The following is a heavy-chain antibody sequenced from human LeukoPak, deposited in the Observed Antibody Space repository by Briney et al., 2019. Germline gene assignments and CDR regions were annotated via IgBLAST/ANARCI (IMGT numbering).Heavy chain of an antibody. CDR1: GGTFSSYA. D-gene: IGHD6-6*01. J-gene: IGHJ4*02. CDR2: IIPIFGTA. Sequence: ASVKVSCKASGGTFSSYAISWVRQAPGQGLEWMGGIIPIFGTANYAQKFQGRVTITTDESTSTAYMELSSLRSADTAVYYCATGSSSLAVGYWGQGTLVTVSS. V-gene: IGHV1-69*05. CDR3: ATGSSSLAVGY.